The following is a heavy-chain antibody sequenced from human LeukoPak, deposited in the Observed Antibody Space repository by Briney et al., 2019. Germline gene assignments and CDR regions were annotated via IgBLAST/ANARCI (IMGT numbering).Heavy chain of an antibody. Sequence: SETLSLTCAVYGGSFSGYYWSWIRQPPGKGLEWIGEINNSGSTNYNPSLKSRVTISVDTSKNQFSLKLSSVTAADTAVYYCARDLYSSGWGYFDYWGQGTLVTVSS. CDR1: GGSFSGYY. V-gene: IGHV4-34*01. CDR3: ARDLYSSGWGYFDY. CDR2: INNSGST. D-gene: IGHD6-19*01. J-gene: IGHJ4*02.